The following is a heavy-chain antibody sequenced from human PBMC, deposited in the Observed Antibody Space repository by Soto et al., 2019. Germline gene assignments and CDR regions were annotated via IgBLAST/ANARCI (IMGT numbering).Heavy chain of an antibody. V-gene: IGHV1-69*01. CDR2: IIPIFGTA. CDR3: ARTIVSGYSYGYDY. CDR1: GGTFSSYA. D-gene: IGHD5-18*01. Sequence: QVQLVQSGAEVKKPGSSVKVSCKASGGTFSSYAISWVRQAPGQGLEWMGGIIPIFGTANYAQKFQGRVTITADESTRTAYMERSSLRSVDTAVYFCARTIVSGYSYGYDYWGQGTLVTVSS. J-gene: IGHJ4*02.